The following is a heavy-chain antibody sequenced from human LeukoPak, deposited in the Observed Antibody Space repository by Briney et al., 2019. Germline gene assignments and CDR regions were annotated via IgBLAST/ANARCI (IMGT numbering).Heavy chain of an antibody. J-gene: IGHJ3*02. V-gene: IGHV1-18*01. CDR1: GYTFSSYG. D-gene: IGHD3-22*01. Sequence: VSVRVSCTASGYTFSSYGISWVRQAPGQGLEWMGWISGFRGNTNYAQNLRGRVTMTTDTSTTTAYMELRSLNSDDTAVYYCARDFLSYDGTENHYEDTFDIWGQGTMVTVSS. CDR2: ISGFRGNT. CDR3: ARDFLSYDGTENHYEDTFDI.